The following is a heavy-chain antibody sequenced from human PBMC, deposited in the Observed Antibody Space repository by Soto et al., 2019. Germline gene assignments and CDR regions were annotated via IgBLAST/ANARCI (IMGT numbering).Heavy chain of an antibody. CDR2: ISYDGSNK. Sequence: GSLRLSCAASGFTFSSYGMHWVRQAPGKGLEWVAVISYDGSNKYYADSVKGRFTISRDNSKNTLYLQMNSLRAEDTAVYYCAKDVGVPYYFDYWGQGTLVTVSS. V-gene: IGHV3-30*18. CDR1: GFTFSSYG. D-gene: IGHD2-21*01. J-gene: IGHJ4*02. CDR3: AKDVGVPYYFDY.